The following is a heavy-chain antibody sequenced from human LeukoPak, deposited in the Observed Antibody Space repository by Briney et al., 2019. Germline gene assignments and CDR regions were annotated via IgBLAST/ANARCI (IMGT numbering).Heavy chain of an antibody. Sequence: GGSLRLSCAASGFTFSSYSMNWVRQAPGKGLEWVSYISYSSRTIYYADSVKGRFTISRDNAKNSLYLQMNSLRAVDTAVYYCATDYLYSGNYWALDYWGQGTLVTVSS. CDR3: ATDYLYSGNYWALDY. V-gene: IGHV3-48*01. D-gene: IGHD1-26*01. J-gene: IGHJ4*02. CDR1: GFTFSSYS. CDR2: ISYSSRTI.